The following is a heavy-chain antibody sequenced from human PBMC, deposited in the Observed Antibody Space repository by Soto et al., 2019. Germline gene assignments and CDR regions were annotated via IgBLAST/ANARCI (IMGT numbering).Heavy chain of an antibody. CDR2: ISSTGIYK. D-gene: IGHD3-10*01. V-gene: IGHV3-11*06. CDR3: VRDLYGSGTSLRGWFDP. Sequence: QEQLVESGGGWVKPGGSLRLSCAAFGFTFSDYYIAWIRQAPGKGLEWISYISSTGIYKRYADSVKGRFTIARDNANNSLVLQMNSLRADDTAVYYCVRDLYGSGTSLRGWFDPWGQGTLVTVSS. J-gene: IGHJ5*02. CDR1: GFTFSDYY.